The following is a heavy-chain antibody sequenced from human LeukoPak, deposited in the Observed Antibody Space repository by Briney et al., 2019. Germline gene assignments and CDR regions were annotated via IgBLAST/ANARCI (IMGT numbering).Heavy chain of an antibody. CDR2: IWYDGSNK. CDR1: GFTFSSYG. CDR3: ARDRRRGFGELFG. J-gene: IGHJ4*02. Sequence: GGSLRLSCGASGFTFSSYGMHWVRQAPGKGLEWVAVIWYDGSNKYYADSVKGRFTISRDNSKNTLYLQMNSLRAEDTAVYYCARDRRRGFGELFGWGQGTLVTVSS. D-gene: IGHD3-10*01. V-gene: IGHV3-33*01.